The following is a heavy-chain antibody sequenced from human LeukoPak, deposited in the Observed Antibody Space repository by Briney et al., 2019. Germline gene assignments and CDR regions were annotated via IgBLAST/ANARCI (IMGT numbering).Heavy chain of an antibody. Sequence: PGGSLRLSCAVSGFPFSHYWMTWVRQAPGKGLEWVANIKQDGSEKYYVDSVKGRFTISRDNAKNSLYLQMNSLRAEDTAVYYCAREGSGSYYNPNWFDPWGQGTLVTVSS. J-gene: IGHJ5*02. CDR3: AREGSGSYYNPNWFDP. CDR2: IKQDGSEK. V-gene: IGHV3-7*01. D-gene: IGHD3-10*01. CDR1: GFPFSHYW.